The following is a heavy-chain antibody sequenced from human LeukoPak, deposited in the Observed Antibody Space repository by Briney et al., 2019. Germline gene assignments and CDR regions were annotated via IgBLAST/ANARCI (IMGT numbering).Heavy chain of an antibody. CDR3: ARDQGVYSSSWYDY. J-gene: IGHJ4*02. D-gene: IGHD6-13*01. Sequence: ASEKVSCKASGYTFTSYGISWVRQAPGQGLEWMGWISAYNGNTNYAQKLQGRVTMTTDTSTSTAYMELRSLRSDDTAVYYCARDQGVYSSSWYDYWGQGTLVTVSS. CDR1: GYTFTSYG. V-gene: IGHV1-18*01. CDR2: ISAYNGNT.